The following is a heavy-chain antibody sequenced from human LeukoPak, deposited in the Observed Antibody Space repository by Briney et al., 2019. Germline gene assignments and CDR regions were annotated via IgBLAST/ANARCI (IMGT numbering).Heavy chain of an antibody. CDR3: ARDVRGPYSSSWYIGDWFDP. D-gene: IGHD6-13*01. Sequence: SETLSLTCTVSGYSISSGYYWGWIRQPPGKGLEWIGRIYTSGSTNYNPSLKSRVTMSVDTSKNQFSLKLSSVTAADTAVYYCARDVRGPYSSSWYIGDWFDPWGQGTLVTVSS. CDR1: GYSISSGYY. CDR2: IYTSGST. J-gene: IGHJ5*02. V-gene: IGHV4-38-2*02.